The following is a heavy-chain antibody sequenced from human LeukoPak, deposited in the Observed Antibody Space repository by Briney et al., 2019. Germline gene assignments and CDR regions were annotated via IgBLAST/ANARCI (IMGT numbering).Heavy chain of an antibody. J-gene: IGHJ3*02. CDR2: ISSSGSSI. Sequence: GGSLRLSCAASGFTFSSYEMNWVRQAPGKGLEWVSYISSSGSSIYYADSVKGRFTISRDNAKNSLYLQMNSLRAEDTAVYYCAREFDSSGYSGDDAFDIWGQGTMVTVSS. D-gene: IGHD3-22*01. V-gene: IGHV3-48*03. CDR3: AREFDSSGYSGDDAFDI. CDR1: GFTFSSYE.